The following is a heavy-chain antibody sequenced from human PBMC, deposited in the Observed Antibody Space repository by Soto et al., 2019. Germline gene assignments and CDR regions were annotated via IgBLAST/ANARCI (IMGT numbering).Heavy chain of an antibody. D-gene: IGHD3-10*01. CDR1: GFTFSSYA. J-gene: IGHJ4*02. Sequence: GGSLRLSCAASGFTFSSYAMHWVRQAPGKGLEWVAVISYDGSNKYYADSVKGRFTISRDNSKNTLYLQMNSLRAEDTAVYYCARDGDYGSSYSIDYWGQGTLVTVSS. CDR2: ISYDGSNK. CDR3: ARDGDYGSSYSIDY. V-gene: IGHV3-30-3*01.